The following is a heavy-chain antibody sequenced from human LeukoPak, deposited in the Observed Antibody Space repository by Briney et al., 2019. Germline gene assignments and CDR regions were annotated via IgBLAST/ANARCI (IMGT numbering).Heavy chain of an antibody. CDR3: ARDTYYYDSSGYYYPDY. Sequence: PGGSLSLSCAASGFTFGSYAMHWVRQAPGKGLEWVAVISFDGSNKYYADSVKGRFTISRDNSKNTLYLQMNSLRAEDTAVYYCARDTYYYDSSGYYYPDYWGQGTLVTVSS. CDR1: GFTFGSYA. V-gene: IGHV3-30-3*01. CDR2: ISFDGSNK. D-gene: IGHD3-22*01. J-gene: IGHJ4*02.